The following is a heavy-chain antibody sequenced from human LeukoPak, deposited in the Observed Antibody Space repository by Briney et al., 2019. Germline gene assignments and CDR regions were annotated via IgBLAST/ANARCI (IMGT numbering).Heavy chain of an antibody. CDR2: INHSGST. J-gene: IGHJ3*02. CDR3: ARGYDYVWGSYRTKDAFDI. D-gene: IGHD3-16*02. V-gene: IGHV4-34*01. Sequence: PSETLSLTCAVYGGSFSGYYWSWIRQPPGKGLEWIGEINHSGSTNYNPSLKSRVTIPVDTSKNQFSLKLSSVTAADTAVYYCARGYDYVWGSYRTKDAFDIWGQGTMVTVSS. CDR1: GGSFSGYY.